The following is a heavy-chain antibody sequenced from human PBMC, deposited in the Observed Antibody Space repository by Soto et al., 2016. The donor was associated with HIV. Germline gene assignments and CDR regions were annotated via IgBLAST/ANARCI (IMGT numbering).Heavy chain of an antibody. D-gene: IGHD4-17*01. V-gene: IGHV1-8*03. J-gene: IGHJ6*03. CDR3: ARRPTVVIGPLRYYYMDV. Sequence: QVRLVQSGAEVKKPGASVKVSCRASGYTFSSNDINWVRQATGQGLEWMGWMNPNSGNTGYAQKFQGRVIITRNTSISTAYMELTSLRSEDTAVYYCARRPTVVIGPLRYYYMDVWAKGPRSPSP. CDR2: MNPNSGNT. CDR1: GYTFSSND.